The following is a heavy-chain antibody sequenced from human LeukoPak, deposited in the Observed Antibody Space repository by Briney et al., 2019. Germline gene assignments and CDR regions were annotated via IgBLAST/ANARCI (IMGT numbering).Heavy chain of an antibody. CDR1: GFTFSSYT. CDR2: ISGNGVAT. V-gene: IGHV3-23*01. D-gene: IGHD2-21*01. CDR3: AKGCGDNCDRCDS. Sequence: RGSLRLSCSASGFTFSSYTMTWVRQAPGKGLEWVSGISGNGVATYYADSVKGRFTISRDNSKNTLYLQIKSLRAEDTALYYCAKGCGDNCDRCDSWGQGTLVTVSS. J-gene: IGHJ4*02.